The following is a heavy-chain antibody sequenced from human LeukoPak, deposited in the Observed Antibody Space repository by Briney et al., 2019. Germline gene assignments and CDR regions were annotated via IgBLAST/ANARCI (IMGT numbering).Heavy chain of an antibody. CDR3: ARSYDSSGFHVFDI. Sequence: PGGSLRLSCAASGFTFSSYWMSWVRQAPGKGLEWVANIKQDGSEKYYVDSVKGRFTISRDNAKNSLYLQMNSLRAEDTAVYYCARSYDSSGFHVFDIWGQGTMVTVSS. J-gene: IGHJ3*02. CDR2: IKQDGSEK. D-gene: IGHD3-22*01. V-gene: IGHV3-7*01. CDR1: GFTFSSYW.